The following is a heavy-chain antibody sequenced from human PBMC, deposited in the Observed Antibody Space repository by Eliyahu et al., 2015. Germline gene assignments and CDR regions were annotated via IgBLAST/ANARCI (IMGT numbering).Heavy chain of an antibody. CDR2: INAGNGNT. D-gene: IGHD3-22*01. V-gene: IGHV1-3*01. J-gene: IGHJ4*02. CDR3: ATSIVVVHKEGFDY. CDR1: GYTFTSYA. Sequence: QVQLVQSGAEVKKPGASVKVSCKASGYTFTSYAMHWVRQAPGQRLEWMGWINAGNGNTKYSQKFQGRVTITRDTSASTAYMELSSLRSEDTAVYYCATSIVVVHKEGFDYWGQGTLVTVSS.